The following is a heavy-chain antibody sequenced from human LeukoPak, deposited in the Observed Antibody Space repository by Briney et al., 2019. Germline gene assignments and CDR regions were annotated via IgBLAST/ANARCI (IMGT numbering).Heavy chain of an antibody. V-gene: IGHV4-28*01. CDR3: ARTPSRGDFDY. J-gene: IGHJ4*02. CDR2: IYYSGST. CDR1: GYSISSSNW. Sequence: KASDTLSLTCAVSGYSISSSNWWGWIRRPPGKGLEWIGYIYYSGSTYYNPSLKSRVTMSVDTSKNQFSLKLSSVTAVDTAVYYCARTPSRGDFDYWGQGTLVTVSS. D-gene: IGHD6-13*01.